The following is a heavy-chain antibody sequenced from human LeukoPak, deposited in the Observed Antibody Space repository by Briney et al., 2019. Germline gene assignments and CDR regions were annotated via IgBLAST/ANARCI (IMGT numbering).Heavy chain of an antibody. D-gene: IGHD3-22*01. CDR1: GFTFSSYG. V-gene: IGHV3-30*03. CDR2: ISYDGSNK. J-gene: IGHJ4*02. Sequence: GGSLRLSCAASGFTFSSYGMHWVRQAPGKGLEWVAVISYDGSNKYYADSVKGRFTISRDNSKNTLYLQMNSLRAEDTAVYYCARPSDSGGYYYDYWGQGTLVTASS. CDR3: ARPSDSGGYYYDY.